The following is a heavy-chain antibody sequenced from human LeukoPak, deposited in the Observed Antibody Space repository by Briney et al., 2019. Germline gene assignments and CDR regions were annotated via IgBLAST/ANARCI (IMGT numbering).Heavy chain of an antibody. CDR1: GGSFSGYY. V-gene: IGHV4-34*01. Sequence: PSETLSPTCAVYGGSFSGYYWSWIRQPPGKGLEWIGEINHSGSTNYNPSLKSRVTISVDTSKNQFSLKLSSVTAADTAVYYCARGTDCSSTSCYYFDYWGQGTLVTVSS. CDR3: ARGTDCSSTSCYYFDY. J-gene: IGHJ4*02. CDR2: INHSGST. D-gene: IGHD2-2*01.